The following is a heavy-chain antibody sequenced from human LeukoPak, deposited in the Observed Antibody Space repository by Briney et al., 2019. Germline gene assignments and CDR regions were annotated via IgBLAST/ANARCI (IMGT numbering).Heavy chain of an antibody. Sequence: SVKVSCKASGGTFSSYAISWVRQAPGQGLEWMGGIIPIFGTANYAQEFQGRVTITRDTSASTAYMELSSLRSEDMAVYYCARWNKQLDAFDIWGQGTMVTVSS. CDR2: IIPIFGTA. CDR3: ARWNKQLDAFDI. CDR1: GGTFSSYA. D-gene: IGHD6-13*01. V-gene: IGHV1-69*05. J-gene: IGHJ3*02.